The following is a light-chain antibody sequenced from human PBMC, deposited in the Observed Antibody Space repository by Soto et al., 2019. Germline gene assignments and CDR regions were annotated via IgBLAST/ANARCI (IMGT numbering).Light chain of an antibody. Sequence: QSALTQPASVSGSPGQSITISCTGTSSDVGAYNYVSWYQHHPGKAPKLMIYEVSNRPSGVSNRFSGSKSGNTASLTISGLQAEDEADYYCNSYTGSDTYVFGTGTKLTVL. CDR1: SSDVGAYNY. CDR2: EVS. CDR3: NSYTGSDTYV. J-gene: IGLJ1*01. V-gene: IGLV2-14*01.